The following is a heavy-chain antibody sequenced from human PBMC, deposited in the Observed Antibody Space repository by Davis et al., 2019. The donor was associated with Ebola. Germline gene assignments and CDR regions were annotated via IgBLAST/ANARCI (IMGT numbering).Heavy chain of an antibody. D-gene: IGHD2-15*01. CDR2: IWYDGSNK. CDR1: GFTFSSYG. Sequence: GESLKISCAASGFTFSSYGMHWVRQAPGKGLEWVAVIWYDGSNKYYADSVKGRFTISRDNSKNTLYLQMNSLRAEDTAVYYCARGRGCSGGSCYPGWFDPWGQGTLVTVSS. J-gene: IGHJ5*02. CDR3: ARGRGCSGGSCYPGWFDP. V-gene: IGHV3-33*01.